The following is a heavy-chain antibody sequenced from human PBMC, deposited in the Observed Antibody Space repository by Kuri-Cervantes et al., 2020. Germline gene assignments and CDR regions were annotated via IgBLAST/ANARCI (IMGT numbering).Heavy chain of an antibody. J-gene: IGHJ6*02. CDR2: ISYDGSNK. CDR1: GFTFDDYT. Sequence: GGSLRLSCAASGFTFDDYTMHWVRQAPGKGLEWVAVISYDGSNKYYADSVKGRFTISRDNSKNTLYLQMNSLRAEDTAVYYCAKDDVLLWFGPPLNYCGMDVWGQGTTVTVSS. CDR3: AKDDVLLWFGPPLNYCGMDV. D-gene: IGHD3-10*01. V-gene: IGHV3-30*18.